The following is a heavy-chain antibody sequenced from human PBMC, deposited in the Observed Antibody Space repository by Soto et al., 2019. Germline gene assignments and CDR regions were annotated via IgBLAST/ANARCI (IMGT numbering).Heavy chain of an antibody. J-gene: IGHJ1*01. V-gene: IGHV3-23*01. D-gene: IGHD6-19*01. CDR2: ISGSGDST. Sequence: GGSLRLSCAASGFTFSNAYMSWVRQAPGKGLEWVSGISGSGDSTYYADSVKGRFTISRDNSKNTLYLQMNSLRAEDTAVYYCAKGVPGIAVAGTGYFQHWGQGTLVTVSS. CDR1: GFTFSNAY. CDR3: AKGVPGIAVAGTGYFQH.